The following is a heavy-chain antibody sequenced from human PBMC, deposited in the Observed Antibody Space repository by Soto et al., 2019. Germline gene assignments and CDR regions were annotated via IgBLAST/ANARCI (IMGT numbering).Heavy chain of an antibody. J-gene: IGHJ4*02. V-gene: IGHV2-70*17. CDR3: ARIRVAVDGSPVYYWSV. D-gene: IGHD3-10*01. Sequence: SGPTLVNPTQTLTLTCTFSGFSLTTSGMSVTWIRQSPGKALEWLARIDWEDDKFYSTSLKTRLTISKDTSKNQVVLTLTNMDPLATGTYFCARIRVAVDGSPVYYWSVGGQGTQVTVAS. CDR1: GFSLTTSGMS. CDR2: IDWEDDK.